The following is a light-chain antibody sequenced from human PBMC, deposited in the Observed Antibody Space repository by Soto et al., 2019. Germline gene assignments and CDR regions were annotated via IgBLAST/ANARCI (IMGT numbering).Light chain of an antibody. Sequence: VMTLSPATVSVSPGERATLSCRASQGVSNTLAWYQHKPGQAPRLLIYGASTRATGIPATFSGSGSGTEFTLTISSLQSEDFAVYYCQPYNNWPLTFGEGTKVDI. J-gene: IGKJ4*02. V-gene: IGKV3D-15*01. CDR2: GAS. CDR3: QPYNNWPLT. CDR1: QGVSNT.